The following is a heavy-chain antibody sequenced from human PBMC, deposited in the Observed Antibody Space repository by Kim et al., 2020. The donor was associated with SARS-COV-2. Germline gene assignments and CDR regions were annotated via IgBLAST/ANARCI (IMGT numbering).Heavy chain of an antibody. CDR2: ISYDGSNK. Sequence: GGSLRLSCAASGFTFSSYAMHWVRQAPGKGLEWVAVISYDGSNKYYADSVKGRFTISRDNSKNTLYLQMNSLRAEDTAVYYCARDGQWQQLPHYGMDVWGQGTTVTVSS. D-gene: IGHD6-13*01. J-gene: IGHJ6*02. CDR1: GFTFSSYA. CDR3: ARDGQWQQLPHYGMDV. V-gene: IGHV3-30*04.